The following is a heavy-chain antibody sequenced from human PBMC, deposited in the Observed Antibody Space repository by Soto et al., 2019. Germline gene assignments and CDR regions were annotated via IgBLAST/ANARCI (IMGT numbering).Heavy chain of an antibody. V-gene: IGHV1-2*04. CDR2: INPNSGGT. J-gene: IGHJ6*02. CDR1: GYTFTNFG. Sequence: ASVKVSCKASGYTFTNFGISWVRQAPGQGLEWMGWINPNSGGTNYAQKFQGWVTMTRDTSISTAYMELSRLRSDDTAVYYCARDRNDGDYDGRYYYGMDVWGQGTTVTVSS. CDR3: ARDRNDGDYDGRYYYGMDV. D-gene: IGHD4-17*01.